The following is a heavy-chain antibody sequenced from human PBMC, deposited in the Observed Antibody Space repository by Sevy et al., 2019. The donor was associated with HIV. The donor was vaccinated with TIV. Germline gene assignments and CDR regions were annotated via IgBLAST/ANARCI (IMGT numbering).Heavy chain of an antibody. CDR3: AGVWGTISPYYYFGLDV. CDR2: IRSKTYVGTT. V-gene: IGHV3-49*03. Sequence: GGSLRLSCTASGFNFGDYAMSWCRQAPGKGLEWIGFIRSKTYVGTTEYAASVKDIVTISRDDSNSLASLQMNSLKTEDNAVYYWAGVWGTISPYYYFGLDVWGQGTTVTVSS. D-gene: IGHD3-16*01. CDR1: GFNFGDYA. J-gene: IGHJ6*02.